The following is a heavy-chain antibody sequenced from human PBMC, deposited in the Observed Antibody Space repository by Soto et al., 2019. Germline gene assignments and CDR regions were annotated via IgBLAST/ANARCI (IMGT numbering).Heavy chain of an antibody. V-gene: IGHV4-59*08. Sequence: SETLSLTCTVSGGSISSYYWSWIRQPPGKGLEWIGYIYYSGSTNYNPSLKSRVTISVDTSKNQFSLKLSSVTAADTAVYYCARHWVGGALDDAFYIWGQGTTVTVSS. J-gene: IGHJ3*02. D-gene: IGHD1-26*01. CDR3: ARHWVGGALDDAFYI. CDR2: IYYSGST. CDR1: GGSISSYY.